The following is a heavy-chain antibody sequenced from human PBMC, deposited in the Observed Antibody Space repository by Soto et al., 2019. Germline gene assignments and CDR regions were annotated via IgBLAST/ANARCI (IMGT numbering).Heavy chain of an antibody. V-gene: IGHV4-59*01. J-gene: IGHJ4*02. CDR3: ARVKGYSYGYGSDAYFDY. CDR1: GGSSSSYY. D-gene: IGHD5-18*01. CDR2: IYYSGST. Sequence: PSETLSLTCTVSGGSSSSYYWSWIRQPPGKGLEWIWYIYYSGSTNYNPSLKSRVTISVDTSKTQFSLKLSSVNAADTAVYYCARVKGYSYGYGSDAYFDYWGKGTLVSVAS.